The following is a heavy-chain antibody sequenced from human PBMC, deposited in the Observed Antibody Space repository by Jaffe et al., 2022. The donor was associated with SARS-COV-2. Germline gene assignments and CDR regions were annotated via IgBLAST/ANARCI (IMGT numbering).Heavy chain of an antibody. CDR1: GGSISSGSYY. J-gene: IGHJ6*02. D-gene: IGHD3-3*01. CDR3: ARERYDFWSGYYPGGYYYYGMDV. Sequence: QVQLQESGPGLVKPSQTLSLTCTVSGGSISSGSYYWSWIRQPAGKGLEWIGRIYTSGSTNYNPSLKSRVTISVDTSKNQFSLKLSSVTAADTAVYYCARERYDFWSGYYPGGYYYYGMDVWGQGTTVTVSS. CDR2: IYTSGST. V-gene: IGHV4-61*02.